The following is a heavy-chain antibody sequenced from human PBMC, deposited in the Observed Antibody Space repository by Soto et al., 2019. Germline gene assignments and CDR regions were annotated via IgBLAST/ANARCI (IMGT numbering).Heavy chain of an antibody. CDR2: IIPIFGTA. D-gene: IGHD5-18*01. V-gene: IGHV1-69*01. Sequence: QVQLVQSGAEVKKPGSSVKVSCKASGGTFSSYAISWVRQAPGQGLEWMGGIIPIFGTANYAQKFQGRVTITADESTSTAYMELSSLRSDDTAVYYCARSDTAMVYYYYYGMDVWGQGTTVTVSS. CDR1: GGTFSSYA. CDR3: ARSDTAMVYYYYYGMDV. J-gene: IGHJ6*02.